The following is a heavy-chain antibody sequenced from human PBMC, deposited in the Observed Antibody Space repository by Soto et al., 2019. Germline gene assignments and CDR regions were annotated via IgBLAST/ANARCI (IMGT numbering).Heavy chain of an antibody. CDR2: IYYSEST. D-gene: IGHD6-19*01. V-gene: IGHV4-59*01. CDR3: ARAVEMYASGWYYFDY. CDR1: GGSISSYY. J-gene: IGHJ4*02. Sequence: ETLSLTCTVSGGSISSYYWSWIRQPPGKGLEWIGFIYYSESTNYNPSLQSRVTISVDTSKNQFSLRLTSATAADTAVYYCARAVEMYASGWYYFDYWGQGTLVTVSS.